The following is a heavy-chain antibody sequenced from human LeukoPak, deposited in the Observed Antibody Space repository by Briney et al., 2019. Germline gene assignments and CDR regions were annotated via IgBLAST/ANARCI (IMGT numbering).Heavy chain of an antibody. J-gene: IGHJ5*02. CDR2: INPNSGGT. CDR3: ARELTDDWFDP. CDR1: GYTFTGYY. D-gene: IGHD3-9*01. Sequence: ASVKVPCKASGYTFTGYYMHWVRQAPGQGLEWMGWINPNSGGTNYAQKFQGWVTMTRDTSISTAYMELSRLRSDDTAVYYCARELTDDWFDPWGQGTLVTVSS. V-gene: IGHV1-2*04.